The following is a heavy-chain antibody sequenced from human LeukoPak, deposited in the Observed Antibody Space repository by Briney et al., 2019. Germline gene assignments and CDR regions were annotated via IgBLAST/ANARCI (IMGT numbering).Heavy chain of an antibody. CDR1: GGSISSYY. CDR2: IYYGGSA. V-gene: IGHV4-59*08. Sequence: PSETLSLTCTVSGGSISSYYWTWIRQPPGKGLEWIGYIYYGGSANYNPSLKSRVTISVDTSKNHFSLTLSSVTAAPTAVYHCARSQSGRYSNFDPWGQGTLVTVSS. D-gene: IGHD4-11*01. J-gene: IGHJ5*02. CDR3: ARSQSGRYSNFDP.